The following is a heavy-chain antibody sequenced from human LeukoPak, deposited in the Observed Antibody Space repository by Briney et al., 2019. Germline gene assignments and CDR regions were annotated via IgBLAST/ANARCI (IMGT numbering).Heavy chain of an antibody. J-gene: IGHJ4*02. Sequence: SETLSLTCAVYGGSFSGYYWSWIRQPPGKGLEWIGEINRSGSTNYNPSLKSRVTISVDTSKNQCSLKLSSVTAADTAVYYCARDGIVLDYWGQGTLVTVSS. CDR2: INRSGST. CDR3: ARDGIVLDY. D-gene: IGHD2-8*01. CDR1: GGSFSGYY. V-gene: IGHV4-34*01.